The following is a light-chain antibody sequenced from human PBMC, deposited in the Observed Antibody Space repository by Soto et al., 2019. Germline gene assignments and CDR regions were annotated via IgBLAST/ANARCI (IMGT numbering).Light chain of an antibody. CDR3: AAWDDILSGPP. J-gene: IGLJ1*01. CDR2: RNS. CDR1: SSNIGSNY. Sequence: QSALTQPPSASETPGQRVTISCSGSSSNIGSNYVYWYQQFPGTAPKVLIYRNSQRPSGVPDRFSGSKSGTSASLAISGLRSEDEADYYCAAWDDILSGPPFGTGTKVTVL. V-gene: IGLV1-47*01.